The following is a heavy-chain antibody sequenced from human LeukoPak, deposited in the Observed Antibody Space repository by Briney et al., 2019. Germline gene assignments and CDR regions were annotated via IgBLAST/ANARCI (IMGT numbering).Heavy chain of an antibody. CDR2: INHSGST. CDR1: GGSFSGYY. D-gene: IGHD3-10*01. V-gene: IGHV4-34*01. CDR3: ARAAGGVPQYFQH. Sequence: PSETLSLTCAVYGGSFSGYYWSWIRQPPGKGLEWIGEINHSGSTNYNPSLKSRVTISVDTSKNQFSLELSSVTAADTAVYYCARAAGGVPQYFQHWGQGTLVTVSS. J-gene: IGHJ1*01.